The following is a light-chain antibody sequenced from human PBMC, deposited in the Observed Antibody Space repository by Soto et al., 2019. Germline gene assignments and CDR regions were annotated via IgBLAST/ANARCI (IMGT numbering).Light chain of an antibody. Sequence: QSVLTQPASVSGSPGQSITISCTGTSSDVGSYNLVSWYQQHPGKAPKLMIYEVSKRPSGVSNRFSGSKSGNTASLTISGPQAEDEADYDCWSYAGNSTFVVFGGGTKVTVL. CDR1: SSDVGSYNL. J-gene: IGLJ2*01. CDR2: EVS. CDR3: WSYAGNSTFVV. V-gene: IGLV2-23*02.